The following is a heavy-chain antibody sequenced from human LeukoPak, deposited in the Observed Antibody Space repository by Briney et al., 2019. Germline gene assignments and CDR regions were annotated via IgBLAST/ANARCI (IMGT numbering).Heavy chain of an antibody. Sequence: GASLRLSCAASGFTFSSYAMSWVRQAPGKGLEWVSAISGSGGGTYYADSVKGRFTISRDNSKNTLYLQMNSLRAEDTAVYYCAKGDEWFGVYYFDYWGQGTLVTVSS. V-gene: IGHV3-23*01. CDR3: AKGDEWFGVYYFDY. D-gene: IGHD3-10*01. CDR2: ISGSGGGT. J-gene: IGHJ4*02. CDR1: GFTFSSYA.